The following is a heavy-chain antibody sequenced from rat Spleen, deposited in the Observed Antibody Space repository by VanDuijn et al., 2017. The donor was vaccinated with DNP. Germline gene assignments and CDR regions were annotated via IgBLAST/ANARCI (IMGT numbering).Heavy chain of an antibody. CDR3: SRGGTYYVDY. CDR2: IGYDGTRT. J-gene: IGHJ2*01. CDR1: GFTFSDYY. V-gene: IGHV5-7*01. Sequence: EVQLVESGGGLVQPGRSLKLSCAASGFTFSDYYMAWVRQVPTKGLEWVATIGYDGTRTYYRDSVKGRFTVSRDDATSTLNLQMDSLRSEDTATYYCSRGGTYYVDYWGQVVMVTVSS.